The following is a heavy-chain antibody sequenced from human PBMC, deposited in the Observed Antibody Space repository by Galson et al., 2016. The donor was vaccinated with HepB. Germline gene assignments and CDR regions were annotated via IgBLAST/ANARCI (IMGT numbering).Heavy chain of an antibody. J-gene: IGHJ4*01. Sequence: SLRLSCAATGFTFSAYGMHWVRQAPGKGLAWVSRINSDGSRRIYADSVKGRVTISRDNAENTLHLQMNSLSAEDTAVYYCAKALPRSGDYYFENWGHGTLVTVSS. CDR2: INSDGSRR. CDR3: AKALPRSGDYYFEN. V-gene: IGHV3-74*01. D-gene: IGHD4-17*01. CDR1: GFTFSAYG.